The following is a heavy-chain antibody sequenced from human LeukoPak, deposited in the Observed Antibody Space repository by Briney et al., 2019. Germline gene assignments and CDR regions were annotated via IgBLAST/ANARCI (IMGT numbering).Heavy chain of an antibody. D-gene: IGHD3-10*01. V-gene: IGHV3-7*01. Sequence: GGSLRLSCAASGLTFSSYWMSWVRQAPGKGLQWVANIKQDGSQKSYVDSVKGRFTIPRDIAKNSLDLQMNALRAEDTAVYYCASRHVVRGAIQFDYWGQGTLVTVSS. CDR3: ASRHVVRGAIQFDY. CDR1: GLTFSSYW. J-gene: IGHJ4*02. CDR2: IKQDGSQK.